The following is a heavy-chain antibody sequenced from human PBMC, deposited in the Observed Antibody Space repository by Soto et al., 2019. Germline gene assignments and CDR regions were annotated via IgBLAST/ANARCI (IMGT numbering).Heavy chain of an antibody. CDR1: GYTFTGYY. V-gene: IGHV1-2*04. D-gene: IGHD5-18*01. Sequence: ASVKVSCKASGYTFTGYYMHWVRQAPGQGLEWMGWINPNSGGTNYAQKFQGWVTMTRDTSISTAYMELSSLRSEDTAVYYCATSSYGGRGYYYYGMDVWGQGTTVTVSS. CDR2: INPNSGGT. J-gene: IGHJ6*02. CDR3: ATSSYGGRGYYYYGMDV.